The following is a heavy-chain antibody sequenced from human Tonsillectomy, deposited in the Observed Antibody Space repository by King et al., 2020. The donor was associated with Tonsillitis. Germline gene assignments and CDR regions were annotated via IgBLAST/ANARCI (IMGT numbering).Heavy chain of an antibody. J-gene: IGHJ4*02. CDR1: GFTFSSYA. CDR3: AKGGDYYGSSGYDY. D-gene: IGHD3-22*01. CDR2: ITGSGGST. Sequence: EVQLVESGGGLVQPGGSLRLSCAASGFTFSSYAMSWVRQAPGEGLELVSAITGSGGSTYYADSMKVRFTISRASSNNTLYLQMNSRRAEDTALYYCAKGGDYYGSSGYDYWGQGTLVTVSS. V-gene: IGHV3-23*04.